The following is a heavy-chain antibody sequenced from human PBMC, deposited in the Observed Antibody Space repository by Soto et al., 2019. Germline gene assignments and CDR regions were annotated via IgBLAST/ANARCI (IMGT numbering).Heavy chain of an antibody. J-gene: IGHJ6*02. CDR3: AHHSSSQLPPPYYYYYGMDV. CDR2: IYWDDDK. V-gene: IGHV2-5*02. D-gene: IGHD6-13*01. Sequence: QITLKESGPTLVKPRQTLTLTCTFSGFSLSTSGVGVGWIRQPPGKALEWLALIYWDDDKRYSPSLKSRLTLTKDTSKNQVVLTMTSMDPVDTATYYCAHHSSSQLPPPYYYYYGMDVWGQGTTVTVSS. CDR1: GFSLSTSGVG.